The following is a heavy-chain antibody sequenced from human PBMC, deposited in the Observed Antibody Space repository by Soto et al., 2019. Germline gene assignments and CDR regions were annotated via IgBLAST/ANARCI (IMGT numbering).Heavy chain of an antibody. V-gene: IGHV1-2*04. CDR2: INPNSGGT. CDR1: GYTFTSYY. J-gene: IGHJ6*03. Sequence: GASVKVSCKASGYTFTSYYMHWVRQAPGQGLEWMGWINPNSGGTSYAQKFQGWVTMTRDTSISTAYMELSRLRSDDTAVYYCARGSDIVVETSTKREYYMDVWGKGTTVTVSS. D-gene: IGHD2-2*01. CDR3: ARGSDIVVETSTKREYYMDV.